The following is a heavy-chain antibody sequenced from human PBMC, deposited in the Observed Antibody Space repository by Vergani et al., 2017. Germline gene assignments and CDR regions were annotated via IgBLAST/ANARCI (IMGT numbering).Heavy chain of an antibody. Sequence: QVQLQESGPGQVRPSETLSLTCSVSGDSMDGDFWSWIRPPVGKGRVWIGRMYSTTGSSDYNPSLKSRLTMSFGTSKSQFFLKLSAVTAADTGVYYCARDGGYKAMDVWGRGTTVIVSS. CDR1: GDSMDGDF. J-gene: IGHJ6*04. CDR2: MYSTTGSS. V-gene: IGHV4-4*07. D-gene: IGHD5-24*01. CDR3: ARDGGYKAMDV.